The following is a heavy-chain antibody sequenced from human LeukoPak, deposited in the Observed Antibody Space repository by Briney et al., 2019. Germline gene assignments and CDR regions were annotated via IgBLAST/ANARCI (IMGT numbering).Heavy chain of an antibody. V-gene: IGHV3-23*01. CDR1: GFTFSSYA. CDR3: AKDFVPYYYDSSGYPN. D-gene: IGHD3-22*01. CDR2: ISGSGGST. J-gene: IGHJ4*02. Sequence: GGSLRLSCAASGFTFSSYAMSWVRQAPGKGLEWVSAISGSGGSTYYADSVKGRFTISRDNSKNTLYLQMNSLRAEDTAVYYCAKDFVPYYYDSSGYPNWGQGTLVTVSS.